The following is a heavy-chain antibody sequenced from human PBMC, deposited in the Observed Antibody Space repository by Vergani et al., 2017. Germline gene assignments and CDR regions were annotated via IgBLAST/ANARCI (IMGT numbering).Heavy chain of an antibody. CDR1: GFTFSSSN. V-gene: IGHV3-48*01. CDR2: ISSTSKTI. J-gene: IGHJ5*02. Sequence: EVQLVESGGGLVQPGGSLRLSCAASGFTFSSSNMNWVRQAPGKGLEWVSSISSTSKTIYYADSVKGRFTISRDNAMNSLYLQMNSLRAEDTAVYYCARDLGSSWYGLSNWFDPWGQGTLVTVSS. D-gene: IGHD6-13*01. CDR3: ARDLGSSWYGLSNWFDP.